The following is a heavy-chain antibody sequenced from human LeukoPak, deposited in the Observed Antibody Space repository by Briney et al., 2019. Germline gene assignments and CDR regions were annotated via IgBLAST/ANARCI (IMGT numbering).Heavy chain of an antibody. J-gene: IGHJ4*02. Sequence: PGGSLRLSCAASGFTFSNAWMSWVRQAPGKGLEWVGRIKSKTDGGTTDYAAPVKGRFTISRDDSKNTLYLQMNSLKTEDTAVYYCTTGSVVAVAPPLAGVDYWGQGTLVTVSS. CDR1: GFTFSNAW. CDR3: TTGSVVAVAPPLAGVDY. CDR2: IKSKTDGGTT. D-gene: IGHD6-19*01. V-gene: IGHV3-15*01.